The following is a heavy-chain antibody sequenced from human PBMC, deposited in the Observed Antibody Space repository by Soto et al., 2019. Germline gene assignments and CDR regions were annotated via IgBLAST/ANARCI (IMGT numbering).Heavy chain of an antibody. J-gene: IGHJ3*02. CDR1: GGTFSSYA. D-gene: IGHD2-15*01. CDR3: ARGIGDSYAFDI. V-gene: IGHV1-69*13. Sequence: ASVKVSCKASGGTFSSYAISWVRQAPGQGLEWMGGIIPIFGTANYAQKFQGRVTITADESTSTAYMELSSLRSEDTAVYYCARGIGDSYAFDIWGRGTMVTVPS. CDR2: IIPIFGTA.